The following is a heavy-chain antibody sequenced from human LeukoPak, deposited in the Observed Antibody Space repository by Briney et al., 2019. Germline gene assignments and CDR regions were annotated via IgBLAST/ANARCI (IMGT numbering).Heavy chain of an antibody. V-gene: IGHV3-21*04. CDR2: ISSSSSYI. D-gene: IGHD6-13*01. Sequence: GGSLRLSCAASGFTFSSYSMAWVRQAPGKGLEWVSSISSSSSYIYYADSVKGRFTISRDDAQNSLYLQMNSLRADDTAVYYCPKDILAAGLFFDYWGQGILVTVSS. J-gene: IGHJ4*02. CDR1: GFTFSSYS. CDR3: PKDILAAGLFFDY.